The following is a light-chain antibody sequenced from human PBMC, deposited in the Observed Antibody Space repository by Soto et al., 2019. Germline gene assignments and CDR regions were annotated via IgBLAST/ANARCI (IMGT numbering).Light chain of an antibody. CDR3: QQYTGPPTT. V-gene: IGKV3-20*01. Sequence: IVLTQSPSTLSLSPGERATLSCRASQPVSSNYLAWCQQRPGQAPRLLIYGASTRAAGIPDRFSGSGSGTDFTLTITRLEPEDSAVYFCQQYTGPPTTFGQGTRLEIK. CDR2: GAS. J-gene: IGKJ5*01. CDR1: QPVSSNY.